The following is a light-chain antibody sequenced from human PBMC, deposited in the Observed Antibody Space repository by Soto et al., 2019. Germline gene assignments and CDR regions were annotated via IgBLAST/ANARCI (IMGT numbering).Light chain of an antibody. CDR3: SSFAGPVWV. CDR1: SSNIGAGYD. V-gene: IGLV1-40*01. Sequence: QSVLTQPPSVSGAPGQRVTISCTGSSSNIGAGYDVHWYQQLPGTAPKLLIYGNSNRPSGVPDRFSGSKSGTSASLAITGLQAEDEADYYCSSFAGPVWVFGGGTKVTVL. CDR2: GNS. J-gene: IGLJ3*02.